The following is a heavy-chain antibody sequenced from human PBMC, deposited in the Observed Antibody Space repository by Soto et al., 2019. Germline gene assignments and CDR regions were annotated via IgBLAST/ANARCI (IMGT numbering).Heavy chain of an antibody. CDR3: AREVETNPQNWFDP. CDR2: ISSSGSTI. Sequence: PGGSLRLSCAVSVFTFSNYCLNLVRQAPGKGLACVSYISSSGSTIQYADSVKGRFTISRDNAKNSLYLQMNSLRDEDTAVYYCAREVETNPQNWFDPWGQGTMVTLSS. D-gene: IGHD1-1*01. V-gene: IGHV3-48*02. CDR1: VFTFSNYC. J-gene: IGHJ5*02.